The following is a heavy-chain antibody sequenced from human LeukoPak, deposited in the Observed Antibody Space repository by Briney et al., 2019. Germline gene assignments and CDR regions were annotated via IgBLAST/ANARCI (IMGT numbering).Heavy chain of an antibody. J-gene: IGHJ4*02. CDR2: IKSKDKGGTT. D-gene: IGHD3-22*01. V-gene: IGHV3-49*04. CDR1: GFPFCYYA. CDR3: THDTSGYAYAYDH. Sequence: GGSLSLSFITSGFPFCYYALTWVRPAPGQGLEWVGFIKSKDKGGTTEYAASVKGRFAISRDDSKSISYLQMNSLRTEDTAVYYCTHDTSGYAYAYDHWGQGTLVTVSS.